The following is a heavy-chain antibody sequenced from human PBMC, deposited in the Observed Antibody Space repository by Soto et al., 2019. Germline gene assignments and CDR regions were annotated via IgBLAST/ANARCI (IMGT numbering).Heavy chain of an antibody. CDR1: GFSFSNYA. D-gene: IGHD3-22*01. J-gene: IGHJ5*02. V-gene: IGHV3-30*18. CDR3: AKDILFGYDSSGYYYFS. CDR2: ISYDGDNE. Sequence: SLRLSCAASGFSFSNYAMHWVRQAPGKGLEWLAIISYDGDNEYYADSVRGRFTISRDNSKNTLYLQMNSLRAEDTAVYYCAKDILFGYDSSGYYYFSWGQGTLVTVSS.